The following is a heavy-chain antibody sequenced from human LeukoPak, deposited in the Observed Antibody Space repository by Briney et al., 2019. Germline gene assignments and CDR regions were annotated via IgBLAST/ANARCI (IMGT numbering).Heavy chain of an antibody. CDR1: GGSFSGYY. J-gene: IGHJ4*02. V-gene: IGHV4-34*01. CDR3: ARRWGYYGSGSSPFDY. Sequence: SEALSLTCAVYGGSFSGYYWSWIRQPPGKGLEWMGEINHSGSTNYNPSLKSRVTISVDTSKNQFSLKLSSVTAADTAVYYCARRWGYYGSGSSPFDYWGQGTLVTVSS. CDR2: INHSGST. D-gene: IGHD3-10*01.